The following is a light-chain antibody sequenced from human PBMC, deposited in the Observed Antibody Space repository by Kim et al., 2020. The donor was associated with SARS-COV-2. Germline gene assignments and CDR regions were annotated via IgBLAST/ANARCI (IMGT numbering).Light chain of an antibody. CDR3: NSRDTSVNHLL. CDR2: GKN. J-gene: IGLJ2*01. CDR1: SLRSYY. Sequence: SSELTQDPAVSVALGQTVRITCQGDSLRSYYATWYQQKPGQAPVVVIYGKNNRPSGIPDRFSGSSSGNTASLTITGAQAEDEADYYCNSRDTSVNHLLFGGGTQLTVL. V-gene: IGLV3-19*01.